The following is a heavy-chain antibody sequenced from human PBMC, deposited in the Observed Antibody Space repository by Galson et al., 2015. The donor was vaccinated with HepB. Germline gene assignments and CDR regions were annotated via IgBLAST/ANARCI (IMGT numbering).Heavy chain of an antibody. CDR3: ARGRSGSSGLVDY. CDR1: GFTFNRYW. CDR2: ISSDGSTT. V-gene: IGHV3-74*01. Sequence: SLRLSCAASGFTFNRYWVHWVRQAPGKGLMWVSRISSDGSTTSYADSVKGRFTISRDNAKNTVYLQMNSLRAEDTALYHCARGRSGSSGLVDYWGQGTLVAVSS. D-gene: IGHD1-26*01. J-gene: IGHJ4*02.